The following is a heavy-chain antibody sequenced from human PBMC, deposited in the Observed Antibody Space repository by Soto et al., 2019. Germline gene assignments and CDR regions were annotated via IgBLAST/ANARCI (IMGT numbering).Heavy chain of an antibody. CDR3: ARQGFYYDRSKYCYGMDV. J-gene: IGHJ6*02. CDR1: GGSISSYY. CDR2: IYYSGST. Sequence: QVQLQESGPGLVKPSETLSLTCTDSGGSISSYYWSWIRQPPGKGLERIGYIYYSGSTNYNPSLKRRVTISVDTCQNHYSLKLSSVTAADTAVYYCARQGFYYDRSKYCYGMDVWGQGTTVTVSS. V-gene: IGHV4-59*08. D-gene: IGHD3-22*01.